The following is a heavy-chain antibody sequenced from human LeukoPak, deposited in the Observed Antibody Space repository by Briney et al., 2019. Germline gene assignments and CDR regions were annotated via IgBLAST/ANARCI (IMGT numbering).Heavy chain of an antibody. J-gene: IGHJ6*03. V-gene: IGHV3-23*01. CDR1: GFTFSSYA. CDR2: ISGSGGST. CDR3: AKDPTSRYYNYYYTDV. Sequence: PGGSLRLSCAASGFTFSSYAMSWVRQAPGKGLEWVSAISGSGGSTYYADSVKGRFTISRDNSKNTLYLQMNSLRAEDTAVYYCAKDPTSRYYNYYYTDVWGKGTTVTVSS.